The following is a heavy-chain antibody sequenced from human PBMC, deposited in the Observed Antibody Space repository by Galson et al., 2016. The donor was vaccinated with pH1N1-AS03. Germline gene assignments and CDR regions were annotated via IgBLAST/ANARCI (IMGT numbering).Heavy chain of an antibody. Sequence: SCKASGYTFPTFGMSWVRQAPGQGLEWMGWISPYNGNTQYAQRLEGRVTMTTDTSTNTAYLELRSLTYDHTAVYYCARAAPFDPWGHGTLVIVSS. CDR1: GYTFPTFG. J-gene: IGHJ5*02. CDR2: ISPYNGNT. V-gene: IGHV1-18*04. CDR3: ARAAPFDP. D-gene: IGHD2-15*01.